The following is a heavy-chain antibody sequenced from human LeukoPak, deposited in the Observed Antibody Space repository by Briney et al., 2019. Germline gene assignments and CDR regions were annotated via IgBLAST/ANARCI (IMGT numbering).Heavy chain of an antibody. CDR1: GYSFTNYW. CDR3: ARRGVDSSGYNDAFDI. D-gene: IGHD3-22*01. J-gene: IGHJ3*02. V-gene: IGHV5-51*01. CDR2: IYPADSDT. Sequence: GESLKISCKGSGYSFTNYWIGWVRQMPGKGLEWMGIIYPADSDTTYSPSFQGQVTISADKSISTAYLQWSSLKASDTAMYYCARRGVDSSGYNDAFDIWGQGTMVTVSS.